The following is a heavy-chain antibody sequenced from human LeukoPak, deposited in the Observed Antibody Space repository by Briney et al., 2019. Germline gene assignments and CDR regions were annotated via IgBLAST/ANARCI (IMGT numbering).Heavy chain of an antibody. V-gene: IGHV3-23*01. J-gene: IGHJ4*02. CDR2: IGGSGGNT. CDR3: ARGRGYRDYDRPLDY. CDR1: GFTFSNYA. D-gene: IGHD5-12*01. Sequence: GGSLRLSCAASGFTFSNYAMSWVRQAPGKGLEWVSVIGGSGGNTYYADSVKGRFTISRDNSKNTLYVQMNSLRAEDTAIYYCARGRGYRDYDRPLDYWGQGTLVTVSS.